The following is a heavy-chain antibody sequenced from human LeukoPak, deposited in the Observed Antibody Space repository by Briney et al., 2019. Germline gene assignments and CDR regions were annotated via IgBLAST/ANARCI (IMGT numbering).Heavy chain of an antibody. Sequence: GGSLRLSCAASGFTFSSYGMHWVRQAPGKGLEWVSVIYSGGSTYYADSVKGRFTISRDNSKNTLYLQMNSLRAEDTAVYYCARDLAYGGNWFDPWGQGTLVTVSS. CDR2: IYSGGST. J-gene: IGHJ5*02. V-gene: IGHV3-66*01. CDR1: GFTFSSYG. CDR3: ARDLAYGGNWFDP. D-gene: IGHD4-23*01.